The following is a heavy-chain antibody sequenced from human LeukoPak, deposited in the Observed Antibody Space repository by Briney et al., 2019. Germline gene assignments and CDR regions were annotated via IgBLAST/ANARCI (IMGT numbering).Heavy chain of an antibody. D-gene: IGHD3-3*01. CDR3: ASGVVNYYYYYYMDV. CDR2: IYYSGST. Sequence: SETLSLTCTVSGGSISSYYWSWIRQPPGKGLEWIGYIYYSGSTNYNPSLKSRVTISVDTSKNQFSLKLSSVTAADTAVYYCASGVVNYYYYYYMDVWGKGTTVTVSS. J-gene: IGHJ6*03. CDR1: GGSISSYY. V-gene: IGHV4-59*01.